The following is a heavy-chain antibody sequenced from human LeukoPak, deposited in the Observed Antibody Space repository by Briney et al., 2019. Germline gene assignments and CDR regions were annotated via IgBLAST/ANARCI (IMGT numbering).Heavy chain of an antibody. V-gene: IGHV4-39*01. Sequence: PSETLSLTCTVSGDSISSSRSYWGWIRQPPGKGLEWIGSIYYSGSTYYNTSLKSRVTISVDTSKNQFSLKLSSVTAADTAVYYCARSEWELLLFFTYWGQGTLVTVSS. CDR1: GDSISSSRSY. CDR2: IYYSGST. D-gene: IGHD1-26*01. J-gene: IGHJ4*02. CDR3: ARSEWELLLFFTY.